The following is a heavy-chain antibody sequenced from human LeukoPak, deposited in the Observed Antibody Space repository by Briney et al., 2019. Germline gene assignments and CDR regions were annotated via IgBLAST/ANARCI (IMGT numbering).Heavy chain of an antibody. Sequence: GGSLRLSCAASGFTFSSYAMSWVRQAPGKGLEWVSAISGSGGSTYYADSVKGRFTIPRDNSKNTLYLQMNSLRAEDTAVYYCAKGSIAAAGTNRFDPWGQGTLVTVSS. V-gene: IGHV3-23*01. J-gene: IGHJ5*02. CDR3: AKGSIAAAGTNRFDP. CDR1: GFTFSSYA. CDR2: ISGSGGST. D-gene: IGHD6-13*01.